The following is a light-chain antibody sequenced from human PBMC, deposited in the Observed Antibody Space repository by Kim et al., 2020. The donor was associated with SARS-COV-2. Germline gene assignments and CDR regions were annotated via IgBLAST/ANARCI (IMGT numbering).Light chain of an antibody. CDR3: QSADSSGPWV. V-gene: IGLV3-25*03. CDR1: ALPKQY. CDR2: KDN. Sequence: VSPGQTARINCSGDALPKQYAYWYQQKPGQAPVLVIYKDNERHSGIPERFSGSSSGTTVTLTINRVQAEDEADYYCQSADSSGPWVFGGGTQLTVL. J-gene: IGLJ3*02.